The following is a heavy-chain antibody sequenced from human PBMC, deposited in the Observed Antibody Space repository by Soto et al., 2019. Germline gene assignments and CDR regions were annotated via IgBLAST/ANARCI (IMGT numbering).Heavy chain of an antibody. V-gene: IGHV3-23*01. D-gene: IGHD3-10*01. Sequence: EVQLLESGGGLVQPGGSLRLSCAVSGFTFSSHAMTWVRQAPGKGLQWVSSISESGDAAFYSDSVKGRFTISRDNSKNTLYLQINSLRAEDTAVYYCVPGSLGSGGEDSWGQGTLVTVSS. CDR3: VPGSLGSGGEDS. CDR1: GFTFSSHA. CDR2: ISESGDAA. J-gene: IGHJ4*02.